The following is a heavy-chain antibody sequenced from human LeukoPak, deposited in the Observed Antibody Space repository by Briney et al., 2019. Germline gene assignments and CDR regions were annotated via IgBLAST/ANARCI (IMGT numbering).Heavy chain of an antibody. CDR3: ARGRYCSADICSGGDAFDI. V-gene: IGHV4-4*07. J-gene: IGHJ3*02. CDR1: GGSINNYY. Sequence: SETLSLTCTVSGGSINNYYWSWIRQPAGKGLAWIGRIYTRGSTNYHPSLKSRVTMSVDTSKNQFSLKLSSVTAADTAVYYCARGRYCSADICSGGDAFDIWGQGTMVSVSS. CDR2: IYTRGST. D-gene: IGHD2-15*01.